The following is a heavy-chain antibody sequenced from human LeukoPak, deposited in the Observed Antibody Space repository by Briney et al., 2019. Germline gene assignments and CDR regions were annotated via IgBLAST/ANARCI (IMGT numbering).Heavy chain of an antibody. CDR3: VRDAAYSAFNM. CDR2: ISSSSTI. J-gene: IGHJ3*02. Sequence: GGSLRLSCAASGFTFSSYAMSWVRQAPGKGLEWVSYISSSSTIYYANSVKGRFTMSRDNAKNSLYLQMNSLRDEDTAVYYCVRDAAYSAFNMWGQGTMVTVSS. CDR1: GFTFSSYA. V-gene: IGHV3-48*02. D-gene: IGHD4-11*01.